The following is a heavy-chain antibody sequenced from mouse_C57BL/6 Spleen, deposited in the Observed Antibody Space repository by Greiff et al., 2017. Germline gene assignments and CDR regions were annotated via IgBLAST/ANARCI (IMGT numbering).Heavy chain of an antibody. V-gene: IGHV3-6*01. CDR3: AREVSSTGDYAMDY. CDR1: GYSITSGYY. CDR2: ISYDGSN. J-gene: IGHJ4*01. Sequence: DVQLQESGPGLVKPSQSLSLTCSVTGYSITSGYYWNWIRQFPGNKLEWMGYISYDGSNNYNPSLKNRISITRDTSKNQFFLKLNSVTTEDTATYYCAREVSSTGDYAMDYWGQGTSVTVSS.